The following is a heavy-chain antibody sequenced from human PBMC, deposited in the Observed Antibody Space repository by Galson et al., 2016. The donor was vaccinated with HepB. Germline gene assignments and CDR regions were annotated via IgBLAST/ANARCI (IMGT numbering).Heavy chain of an antibody. CDR2: ISSSSSTI. CDR3: ARDFDY. CDR1: GFTLSSYS. Sequence: SLRLSCAASGFTLSSYSMNWVRQAPGKGLEWVSSISSSSSTIYYAASVKGRFTISRDNSKNSLYLQMNRLRAEDTAVYYCARDFDYWGQGTLVTVSS. V-gene: IGHV3-48*01. J-gene: IGHJ4*02.